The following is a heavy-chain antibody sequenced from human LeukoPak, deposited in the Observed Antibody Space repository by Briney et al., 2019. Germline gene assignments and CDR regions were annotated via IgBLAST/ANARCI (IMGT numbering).Heavy chain of an antibody. Sequence: RSGGSLRLSCAASGFTFSSYSMNWVRQAPGKGLEWVSSISSSSSYIYYADSVKGRFTISRDNAKNSLYLQMNSLRAEDTAVYYCARVYDFWSGYFWYFDLWGRGTLVTVSS. V-gene: IGHV3-21*01. CDR2: ISSSSSYI. D-gene: IGHD3-3*01. J-gene: IGHJ2*01. CDR1: GFTFSSYS. CDR3: ARVYDFWSGYFWYFDL.